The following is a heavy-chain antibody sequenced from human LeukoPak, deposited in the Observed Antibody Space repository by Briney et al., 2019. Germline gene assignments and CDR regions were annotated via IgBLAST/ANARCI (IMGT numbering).Heavy chain of an antibody. CDR1: GYTFTSYY. J-gene: IGHJ3*02. CDR3: ARDSHYYGSGSHDAFDI. CDR2: INPSGGSA. D-gene: IGHD3-10*01. V-gene: IGHV1-46*01. Sequence: ASVKVSCKASGYTFTSYYMHWVRQAPGQGLEWMGIINPSGGSASYAQKFQGRVTMTRDTSTSTVYMELSSLRSEDTAVYYCARDSHYYGSGSHDAFDIWGQGTMVTVSS.